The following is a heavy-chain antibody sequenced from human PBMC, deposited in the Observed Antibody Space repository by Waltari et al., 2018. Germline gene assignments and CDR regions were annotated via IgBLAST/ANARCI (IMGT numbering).Heavy chain of an antibody. J-gene: IGHJ3*02. V-gene: IGHV1-46*01. Sequence: QVQLVQSGAEVKKPGASVKVSCKASGYTFTSYYMHWVRQAPGQGLEWMGIINPSGGSTSYAQKVQGRVTMTRDTSTSTVYMALSSLRSEDTAVYYCARPQQPGAFDIWGQGTMVTVSS. CDR2: INPSGGST. CDR3: ARPQQPGAFDI. CDR1: GYTFTSYY. D-gene: IGHD6-13*01.